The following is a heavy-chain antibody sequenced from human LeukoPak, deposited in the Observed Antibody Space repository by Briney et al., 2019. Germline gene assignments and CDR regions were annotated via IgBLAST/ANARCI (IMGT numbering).Heavy chain of an antibody. J-gene: IGHJ4*02. CDR2: IRYDGSNK. Sequence: AGGSLRLSCAASGFTFSSYGMHWVRQAPGKGLEWVAFIRYDGSNKYYADSVKGRFTISRDNSKNTLYLQMNSLRAEDTAVYYCAKVPSGDYLGDYFDYWGQGTLVTVSS. D-gene: IGHD4-17*01. CDR3: AKVPSGDYLGDYFDY. V-gene: IGHV3-30*02. CDR1: GFTFSSYG.